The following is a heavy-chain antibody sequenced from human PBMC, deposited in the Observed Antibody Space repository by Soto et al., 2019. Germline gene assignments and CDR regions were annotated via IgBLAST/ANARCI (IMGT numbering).Heavy chain of an antibody. CDR2: INPNSGGT. CDR3: AVRGYSGHGKRAPRLMDV. V-gene: IGHV1-2*02. J-gene: IGHJ6*02. CDR1: GYTFTGYY. Sequence: ASVKVSCKASGYTFTGYYMHWVRQAPGQGLEWMGWINPNSGGTNYAQKFQGRVTMTRDTSISTAYMELSRLRSDDTAVYYCAVRGYSGHGKRAPRLMDVWGQGTTVTVSS. D-gene: IGHD5-12*01.